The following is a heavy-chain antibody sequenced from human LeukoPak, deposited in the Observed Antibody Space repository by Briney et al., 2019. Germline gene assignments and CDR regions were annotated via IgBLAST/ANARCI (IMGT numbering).Heavy chain of an antibody. CDR3: ARALRIAAAALDY. CDR2: IYHSGST. J-gene: IGHJ4*02. D-gene: IGHD6-13*01. V-gene: IGHV4-4*02. Sequence: KPSETLSLTCAVSGGSISSSNWWSWVRQPPGKGLEWIGEIYHSGSTNYNPSLKSRVTISVDKSKNQFSLKLSSVTAADTAVYYCARALRIAAAALDYWGQGTLVTVSS. CDR1: GGSISSSNW.